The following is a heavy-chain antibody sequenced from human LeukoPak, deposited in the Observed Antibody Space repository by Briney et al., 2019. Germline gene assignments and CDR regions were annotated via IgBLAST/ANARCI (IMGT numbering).Heavy chain of an antibody. V-gene: IGHV5-51*04. CDR1: GYSFTNYW. D-gene: IGHD5-24*01. CDR3: ARRGDGYIRIGCDY. J-gene: IGHJ4*02. CDR2: VYPGDSDS. Sequence: ESLKISCKGSGYSFTNYWIDWVRQRPGKGMELVGIVYPGDSDSRYSHPFHGQVTITADDPINTAYLQWSSRKASDTAMYYWARRGDGYIRIGCDYWGQGTLVTVSS.